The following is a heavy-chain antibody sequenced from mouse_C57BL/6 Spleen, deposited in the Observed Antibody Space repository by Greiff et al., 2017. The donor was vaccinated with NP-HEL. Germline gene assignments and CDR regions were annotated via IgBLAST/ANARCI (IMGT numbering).Heavy chain of an antibody. CDR3: ARWGQHRAWFAY. D-gene: IGHD3-2*02. CDR2: IDPANGNT. J-gene: IGHJ3*01. V-gene: IGHV14-3*01. CDR1: GFNIKNNY. Sequence: EVQLQQSVAELVRPGASVKLSCTASGFNIKNNYMHWVKQRPEQGLEWIGRIDPANGNTKYATKFQGKATITADTSSNTTYLQLSSRTSDDTAIYYCARWGQHRAWFAYWGQGTLVTVSS.